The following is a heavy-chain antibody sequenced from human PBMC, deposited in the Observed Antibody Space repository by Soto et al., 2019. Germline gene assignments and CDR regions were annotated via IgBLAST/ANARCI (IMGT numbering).Heavy chain of an antibody. CDR2: IYSGGST. V-gene: IGHV3-53*02. Sequence: EVQLVETGGGLIQPGGSLRLSCAASGFTVSSNYMSWVRQAPGKGLEWVSVIYSGGSTYYADSVKGRFTISRDNSKNTRFLQMNGWRAEDPAVYSCARDSPETGRDVWGQGTTVTVSS. CDR1: GFTVSSNY. CDR3: ARDSPETGRDV. J-gene: IGHJ6*02.